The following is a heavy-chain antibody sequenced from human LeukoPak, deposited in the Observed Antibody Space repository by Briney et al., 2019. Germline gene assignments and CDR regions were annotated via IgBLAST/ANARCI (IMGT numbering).Heavy chain of an antibody. D-gene: IGHD1-1*01. J-gene: IGHJ4*02. Sequence: PGRSLRLSCAASGFTFSSYAMHWVRQAPGKGLEWVAVIWYDGSNKKYGDSVKGRLTISRDNSQNILYLQMNSLRVEDTAVYYCASGTYRFDHWGQGALVTVSS. V-gene: IGHV3-33*08. CDR3: ASGTYRFDH. CDR2: IWYDGSNK. CDR1: GFTFSSYA.